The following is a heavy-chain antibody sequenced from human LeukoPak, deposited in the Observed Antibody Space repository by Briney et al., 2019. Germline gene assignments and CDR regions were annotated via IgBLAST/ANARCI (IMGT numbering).Heavy chain of an antibody. D-gene: IGHD3-9*01. Sequence: GGSLRLPCVASGFTFSRYWMHWVRQAPGKGLVWVSRINSDGRSTNYADSVKGRFSISRDNAENTLYLQMNSLRVEDTAVYYCVRGADTGYSSDSWGQGTLVTVSS. CDR2: INSDGRST. V-gene: IGHV3-74*01. CDR1: GFTFSRYW. CDR3: VRGADTGYSSDS. J-gene: IGHJ4*02.